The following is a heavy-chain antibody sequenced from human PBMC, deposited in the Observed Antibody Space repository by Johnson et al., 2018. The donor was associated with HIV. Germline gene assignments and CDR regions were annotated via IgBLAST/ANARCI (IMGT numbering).Heavy chain of an antibody. CDR2: IRNKANTYAT. Sequence: EQLVESGGGVVQPGGSLKVSCAASGFTFSGSAMHWVRQASGKGLEWVGRIRNKANTYATAYAASVQGRFNISRDDSTNTAYLQMNSLTTEDTAVYYCAKDGSSGWWRITKSDAFDIWGQGTMVTVSS. V-gene: IGHV3-73*01. J-gene: IGHJ3*02. CDR3: AKDGSSGWWRITKSDAFDI. CDR1: GFTFSGSA. D-gene: IGHD6-19*01.